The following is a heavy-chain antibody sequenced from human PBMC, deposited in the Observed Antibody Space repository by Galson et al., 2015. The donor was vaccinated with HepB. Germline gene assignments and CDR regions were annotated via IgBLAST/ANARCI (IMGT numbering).Heavy chain of an antibody. V-gene: IGHV1-69*13. CDR1: GGTFSSYA. J-gene: IGHJ4*02. CDR2: IIPIFGTA. Sequence: SVKVSCKASGGTFSSYAISWVRQAPGQGLEWMGGIIPIFGTANYAQKFQGRVTITADESTSTAYMELSSLRSEDTAVYYCARLDSGSRGGDYWGQGTLVTVSS. D-gene: IGHD1-26*01. CDR3: ARLDSGSRGGDY.